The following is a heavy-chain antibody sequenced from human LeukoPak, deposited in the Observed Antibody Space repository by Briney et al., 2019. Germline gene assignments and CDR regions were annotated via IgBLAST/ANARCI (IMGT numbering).Heavy chain of an antibody. V-gene: IGHV1-69*05. CDR3: ARASYYYDSSGYRRYNWFDP. J-gene: IGHJ5*02. CDR1: GGTFSSYA. D-gene: IGHD3-22*01. Sequence: SVKVSCKASGGTFSSYAISWVRQAPGQGLEWMGRIIAIFGTANYAQKFQGRVTITTDESTSTAYMELSSLRSEDTAVYYCARASYYYDSSGYRRYNWFDPWGQGTLVTVSS. CDR2: IIAIFGTA.